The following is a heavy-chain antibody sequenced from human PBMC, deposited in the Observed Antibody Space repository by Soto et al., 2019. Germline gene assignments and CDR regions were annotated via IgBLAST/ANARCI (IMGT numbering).Heavy chain of an antibody. CDR2: IIPMYGPA. D-gene: IGHD3-10*01. CDR3: ARVTSMVRGVIDNWFDP. V-gene: IGHV1-69*01. J-gene: IGHJ5*02. Sequence: QVPLVQSGTEVRKPGSSVKVSCKASGVTFSSYAINWVQQAPGQGLEWMGGIIPMYGPAKYAQRFQGRVTITADESTSTVYMELSSLTSQDTAVYYCARVTSMVRGVIDNWFDPWGHGTLVTVSS. CDR1: GVTFSSYA.